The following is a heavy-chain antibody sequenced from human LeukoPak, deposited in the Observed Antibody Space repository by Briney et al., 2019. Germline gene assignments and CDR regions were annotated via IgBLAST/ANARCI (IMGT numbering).Heavy chain of an antibody. J-gene: IGHJ3*01. CDR1: GGSISSSNW. V-gene: IGHV4-4*02. CDR3: ARDYYYDSSGYLDHAFDL. Sequence: SETLSLTCAVSGGSISSSNWWSWVRQPPGKGLEWIGEIYHSGSTNYNPSLKSRVTISVDKPKNQFSLKLSPVTAADTAVYYCARDYYYDSSGYLDHAFDLWGQGTMVTVSS. D-gene: IGHD3-22*01. CDR2: IYHSGST.